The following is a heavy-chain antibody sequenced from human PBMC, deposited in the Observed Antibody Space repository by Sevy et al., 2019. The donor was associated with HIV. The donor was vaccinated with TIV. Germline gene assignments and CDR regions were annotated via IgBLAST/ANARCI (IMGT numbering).Heavy chain of an antibody. J-gene: IGHJ1*01. CDR3: ATAATPGIAAPFQH. V-gene: IGHV5-51*01. D-gene: IGHD6-13*01. CDR1: GYSFTNNW. Sequence: GESLKISCKGSGYSFTNNWIGWVRQMPGKGLEWMGIIYPGDSDTRYSPSFQGQVTISADKSISTAYLQWSSLKASDTAIYYCATAATPGIAAPFQHWGQGTLVTVSS. CDR2: IYPGDSDT.